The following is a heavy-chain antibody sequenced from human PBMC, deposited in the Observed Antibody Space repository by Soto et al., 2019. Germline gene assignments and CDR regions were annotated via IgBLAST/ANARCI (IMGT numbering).Heavy chain of an antibody. CDR3: ARLGIAAAEAYGMDV. CDR1: GYSFTSYW. D-gene: IGHD6-13*01. V-gene: IGHV5-10-1*01. J-gene: IGHJ6*02. CDR2: IDPSDSYT. Sequence: GESLKISCKGSGYSFTSYWISWVRQMPGKGLEWMGRIDPSDSYTNYSPSFHGHVTISADKSISTAYLQWSSLKASDTAMYYCARLGIAAAEAYGMDVWGQGTTVTVSS.